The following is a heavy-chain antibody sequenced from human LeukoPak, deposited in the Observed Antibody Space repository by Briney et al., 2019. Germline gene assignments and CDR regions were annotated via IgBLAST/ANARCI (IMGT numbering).Heavy chain of an antibody. J-gene: IGHJ4*02. CDR1: GFTFNSYG. CDR2: ISYDGRNE. D-gene: IGHD1-26*01. Sequence: GGSLRLSCTPSGFTFNSYGMHWVRQAPGKGLELVAVISYDGRNEYYADSVKGRLTISRDNSKNTVYLQMNSLRHEDTAVYYCAKDSGWKWEDPGKGIDYWGQGTLVTVSS. CDR3: AKDSGWKWEDPGKGIDY. V-gene: IGHV3-30*18.